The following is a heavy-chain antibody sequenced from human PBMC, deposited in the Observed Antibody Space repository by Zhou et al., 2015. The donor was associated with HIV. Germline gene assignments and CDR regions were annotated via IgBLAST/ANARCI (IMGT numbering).Heavy chain of an antibody. V-gene: IGHV1-69*06. J-gene: IGHJ3*01. Sequence: LVQSETEVRKPGSSVKVPCRATGGTFSGSDISWVRQAPGQGLEWMGSITPMFETETYVEKFRARLTITVDKSTSAAYMELSSLTSEDAAVYFCARSSVNHDYAFDLWGQGTKVIVSS. CDR2: ITPMFETE. D-gene: IGHD6-19*01. CDR3: ARSSVNHDYAFDL. CDR1: GGTFSGSD.